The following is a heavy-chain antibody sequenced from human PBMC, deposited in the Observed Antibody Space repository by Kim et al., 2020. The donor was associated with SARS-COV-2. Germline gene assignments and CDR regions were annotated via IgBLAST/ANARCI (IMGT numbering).Heavy chain of an antibody. D-gene: IGHD3-10*01. V-gene: IGHV3-11*06. CDR3: ARDGSGSYNAMDV. J-gene: IGHJ6*02. Sequence: ADSVKGRFTISRDNDKNSLYLQLNSLRADETAVYYCARDGSGSYNAMDVWGQGATVTVSS.